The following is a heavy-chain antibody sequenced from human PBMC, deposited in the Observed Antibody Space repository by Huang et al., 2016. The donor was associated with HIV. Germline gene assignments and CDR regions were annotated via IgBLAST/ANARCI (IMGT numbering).Heavy chain of an antibody. CDR2: IYYIGDS. Sequence: QLQLQESGPGPVKPSATLSLTCSVSGGSISGSRYYWGWIRQPPGKGLVWIGSIYYIGDSHYSPSLKRRVTISVDTSKNQFSLKLSSVTAADTAVYYCARGQSGPSQWLASLGNYYYYMDVWGKGTTVTVSS. V-gene: IGHV4-39*01. CDR3: ARGQSGPSQWLASLGNYYYYMDV. J-gene: IGHJ6*03. CDR1: GGSISGSRYY. D-gene: IGHD6-19*01.